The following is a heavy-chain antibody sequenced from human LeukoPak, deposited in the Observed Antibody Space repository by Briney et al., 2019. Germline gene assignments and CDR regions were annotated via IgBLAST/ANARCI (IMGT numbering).Heavy chain of an antibody. J-gene: IGHJ4*02. CDR3: ARRRGSSWYRDFDY. Sequence: GESLKISCKGSGYSFTSYWTGWVRQMPGKGLEWMGIIYPGDSDTRYSPSFQGQVTISADKSISIAYLQWSSLKALDTAMYYCARRRGSSWYRDFDYWGQGTLVTVSS. V-gene: IGHV5-51*01. CDR1: GYSFTSYW. D-gene: IGHD6-13*01. CDR2: IYPGDSDT.